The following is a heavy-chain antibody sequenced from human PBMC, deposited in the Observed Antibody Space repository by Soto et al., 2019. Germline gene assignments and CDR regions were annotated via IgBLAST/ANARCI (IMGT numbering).Heavy chain of an antibody. V-gene: IGHV4-31*02. CDR1: GAALNSGNYY. Sequence: SETLSLTCSVSGAALNSGNYYWSWIRQVPGKGLEWIGHIYVTGAVDYNPSLRDRITISQDTSEGQFFLNLRLVTAADTAVYYCARLRIATNNYKWFDPWGQGTLVTVSS. D-gene: IGHD2-21*01. CDR3: ARLRIATNNYKWFDP. J-gene: IGHJ5*02. CDR2: IYVTGAV.